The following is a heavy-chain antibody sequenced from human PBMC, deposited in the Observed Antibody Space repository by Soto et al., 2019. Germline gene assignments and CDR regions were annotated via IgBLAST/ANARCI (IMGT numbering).Heavy chain of an antibody. D-gene: IGHD1-7*01. CDR1: GYTFTGYY. Sequence: ASVKVSCKASGYTFTGYYMHWVRQAPGKGLEWMGGFDPEDGETIYAQKFQGRVTMTEDTSTDTAYMELSSLRSEDTAVYYCATDYYSLELRDANWFDPWGQGTLVTVSS. CDR2: FDPEDGET. CDR3: ATDYYSLELRDANWFDP. J-gene: IGHJ5*02. V-gene: IGHV1-24*01.